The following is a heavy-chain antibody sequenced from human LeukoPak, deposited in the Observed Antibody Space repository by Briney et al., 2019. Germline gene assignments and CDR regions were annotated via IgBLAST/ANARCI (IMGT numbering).Heavy chain of an antibody. Sequence: SETLSLTCTVSGGSISSYYWSWIRQPPGKGLEWIGYIYYSGSTNYNPSLKSRVTISVDTSKNQFSLKLSSVTAADTAVYYCASSYDSSGYYYLGPFDYWGQGTLVTVSS. CDR3: ASSYDSSGYYYLGPFDY. J-gene: IGHJ4*02. CDR1: GGSISSYY. V-gene: IGHV4-59*08. D-gene: IGHD3-22*01. CDR2: IYYSGST.